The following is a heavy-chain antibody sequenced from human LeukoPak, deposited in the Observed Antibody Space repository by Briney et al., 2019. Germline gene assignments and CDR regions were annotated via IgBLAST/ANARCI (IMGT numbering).Heavy chain of an antibody. CDR3: ARGGSFGELARGPFDP. D-gene: IGHD3-10*01. CDR2: IYYSGST. CDR1: GGSISSHY. V-gene: IGHV4-59*11. J-gene: IGHJ5*02. Sequence: PSETLSLTCTVSGGSISSHYWSWIRQPPGKGLEWIGYIYYSGSTNDNPSLKSRVTISVDTSKNQFSLKLSSVTAADTAVYFCARGGSFGELARGPFDPWGQGTLVTVSS.